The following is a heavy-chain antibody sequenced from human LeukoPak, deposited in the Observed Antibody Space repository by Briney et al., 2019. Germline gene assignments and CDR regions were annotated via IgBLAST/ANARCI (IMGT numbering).Heavy chain of an antibody. D-gene: IGHD2-21*02. V-gene: IGHV1-69*13. Sequence: GASVKVSCKASGGTFSSYAISWVRQAPGQGLEWMGGIIPIFGTANYAQKFQGRVTITADESTSTAYMELSSLRSEDTAVYYCARDRKAYCGSDCYSGMVYWGQGTLVTVSS. CDR1: GGTFSSYA. CDR3: ARDRKAYCGSDCYSGMVY. CDR2: IIPIFGTA. J-gene: IGHJ4*02.